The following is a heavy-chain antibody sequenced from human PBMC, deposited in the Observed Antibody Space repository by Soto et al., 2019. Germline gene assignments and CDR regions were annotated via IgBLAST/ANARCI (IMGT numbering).Heavy chain of an antibody. V-gene: IGHV1-18*01. CDR2: INPFNGNT. J-gene: IGHJ4*02. CDR1: GYTFTSYG. Sequence: ASVKVSCKASGYTFTSYGISWVRQAPGQGLEWMGWINPFNGNTNYAQKFQGRVTMTTGTSTNTAYMEVRTLRSDDTAVYYCARDHGIVRVNIPGYWGQGTLVTVSS. D-gene: IGHD1-26*01. CDR3: ARDHGIVRVNIPGY.